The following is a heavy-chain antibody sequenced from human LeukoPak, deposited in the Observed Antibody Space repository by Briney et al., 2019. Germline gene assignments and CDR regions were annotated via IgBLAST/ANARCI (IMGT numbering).Heavy chain of an antibody. CDR1: GGSISSYY. D-gene: IGHD2-15*01. V-gene: IGHV4-4*07. J-gene: IGHJ5*02. CDR2: IYTSGST. Sequence: SETLSLTCTVSGGSISSYYWSWIRQPAGKALEWIGRIYTSGSTNYNPSLKSRVTMSVDTSKNQFSLKLSSVTAADTAVYYCARDQCSGGSCYSYHGFDPWGQGTRVTVSS. CDR3: ARDQCSGGSCYSYHGFDP.